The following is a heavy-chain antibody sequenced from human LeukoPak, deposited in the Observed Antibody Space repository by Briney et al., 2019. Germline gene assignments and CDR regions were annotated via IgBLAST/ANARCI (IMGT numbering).Heavy chain of an antibody. D-gene: IGHD6-19*01. Sequence: SVKVSCKASGGTFSSYAISWVRQAPGQGLEWMGGIIPIFGTANYAQKLQGRVTMTTDTSTSTAYMELRSLRSDDTAVYYCAWQWPTLPGFDYWGQGTLVTVSS. CDR2: IIPIFGTA. CDR1: GGTFSSYA. V-gene: IGHV1-69*05. J-gene: IGHJ4*02. CDR3: AWQWPTLPGFDY.